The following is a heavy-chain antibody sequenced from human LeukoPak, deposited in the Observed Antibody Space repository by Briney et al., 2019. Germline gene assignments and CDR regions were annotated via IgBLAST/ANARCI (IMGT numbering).Heavy chain of an antibody. CDR3: ARDLGGSYSYYFDY. CDR2: IYHSGTT. V-gene: IGHV4-38-2*02. J-gene: IGHJ4*02. Sequence: SSETLSLTCTVSGYSISSGYYRGWIRQPPGEGLEWIGSIYHSGTTYYNPSLKSRVTISVDTSKNQFSLNLSSVTAADTAVYYCARDLGGSYSYYFDYWGQGTLVTVSS. CDR1: GYSISSGYY. D-gene: IGHD1-26*01.